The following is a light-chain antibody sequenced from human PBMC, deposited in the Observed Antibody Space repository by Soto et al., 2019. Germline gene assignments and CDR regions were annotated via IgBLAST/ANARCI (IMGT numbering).Light chain of an antibody. V-gene: IGKV2-28*01. Sequence: DIVMTQSPLSLPVTPGEPASISCRSSQSLLHSNGYNYLDWYLQKPGQSPQLLIYLGSNRASGVPDRFSGSGSGTDSPLKISRVEAEDVGVYYCMQALQTPYTFGQGTKLEIK. CDR1: QSLLHSNGYNY. J-gene: IGKJ2*01. CDR2: LGS. CDR3: MQALQTPYT.